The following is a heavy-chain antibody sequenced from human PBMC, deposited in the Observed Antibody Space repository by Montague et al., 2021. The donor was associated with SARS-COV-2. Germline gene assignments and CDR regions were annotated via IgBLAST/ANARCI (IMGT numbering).Heavy chain of an antibody. CDR1: GDSVSGHRRT. D-gene: IGHD5-18*01. J-gene: IGHJ6*02. V-gene: IGHV6-1*01. CDR2: PYLKYKWYN. Sequence: CAISGDSVSGHRRTSEWHTPQLQSHVELVGRPYLKYKWYNDYAVSVKSRITINPDTSKNQFSLQLNSVTPEDTAVYYCARDTRIQLWFDRDYYYGMDVWGQGTTDTASS. CDR3: ARDTRIQLWFDRDYYYGMDV.